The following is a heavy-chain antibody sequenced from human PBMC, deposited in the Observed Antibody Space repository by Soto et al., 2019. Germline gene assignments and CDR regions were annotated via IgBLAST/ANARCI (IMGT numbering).Heavy chain of an antibody. CDR3: ARGLWGSGSYRYYYYYMDV. V-gene: IGHV4-31*03. D-gene: IGHD3-10*01. Sequence: QVQLQESGPGLVKPSQTLSLTCTVSGGSISSGGYYWSWIRQHPGKGLEWIGYIYYSGSTYYNPSLKSRVTISVDTSKNQFSLKLSSVTAADTAVYYCARGLWGSGSYRYYYYYMDVWGKGTTVTVSS. J-gene: IGHJ6*03. CDR2: IYYSGST. CDR1: GGSISSGGYY.